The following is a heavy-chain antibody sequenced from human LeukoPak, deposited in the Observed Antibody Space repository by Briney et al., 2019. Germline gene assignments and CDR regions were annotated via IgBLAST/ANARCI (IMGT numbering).Heavy chain of an antibody. Sequence: GGSLRLSCAASGFTFSSYWMSWVRQAPGEGLEWVANIKQDGSEKYYVDSVKGRFTISRDNAKNSLYLQMNSLRAEDTAVYYCARGLDYGDYLPVEGAFDIWGQGTMVTVSS. CDR1: GFTFSSYW. CDR2: IKQDGSEK. D-gene: IGHD4-17*01. V-gene: IGHV3-7*03. CDR3: ARGLDYGDYLPVEGAFDI. J-gene: IGHJ3*02.